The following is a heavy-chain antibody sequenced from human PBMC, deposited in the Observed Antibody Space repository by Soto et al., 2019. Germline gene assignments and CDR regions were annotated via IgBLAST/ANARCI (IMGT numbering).Heavy chain of an antibody. J-gene: IGHJ5*02. Sequence: VQLLESGPGLVEPSQTLSLTCNVSGVSITSSHCFWNWIRRHPEKGLEWLGYISSTGKNSFNPSLKGRLSMSLDTSTNHFSLRLTSVTVADTAVYYCARDRGYSAYVDHWGQGILVTVS. V-gene: IGHV4-30-4*08. D-gene: IGHD5-12*01. CDR3: ARDRGYSAYVDH. CDR1: GVSITSSHCF. CDR2: ISSTGKN.